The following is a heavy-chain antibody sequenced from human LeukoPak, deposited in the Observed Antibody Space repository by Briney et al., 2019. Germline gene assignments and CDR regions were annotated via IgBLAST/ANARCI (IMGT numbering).Heavy chain of an antibody. D-gene: IGHD3-22*01. CDR3: ARSGGSSAYYSF. CDR1: GASMFSHY. Sequence: PSETLSLTCTVSGASMFSHYWSWIRQTPGKGLEWIGKIYLVDDTTKYNPSLGGRVNISVGTSRNQFSLHLSHVTAADTAVYYCARSGGSSAYYSFWGQGTLVTVSS. J-gene: IGHJ4*02. CDR2: IYLVDDTT. V-gene: IGHV4-59*11.